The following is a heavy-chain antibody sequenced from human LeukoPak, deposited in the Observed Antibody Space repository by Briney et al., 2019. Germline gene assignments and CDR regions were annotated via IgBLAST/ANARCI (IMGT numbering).Heavy chain of an antibody. CDR3: ARDRGYSSSPADFDY. CDR1: GFTVSSNY. J-gene: IGHJ4*02. CDR2: IYSGGST. Sequence: PGGSLRLSCAASGFTVSSNYMSWVRQAPGKGLEWVSVIYSGGSTYYADFVKGRFTISRDNSKNTLYLRMNSLRAEDTAVYYCARDRGYSSSPADFDYWGQGTLVTVSS. V-gene: IGHV3-66*02. D-gene: IGHD6-13*01.